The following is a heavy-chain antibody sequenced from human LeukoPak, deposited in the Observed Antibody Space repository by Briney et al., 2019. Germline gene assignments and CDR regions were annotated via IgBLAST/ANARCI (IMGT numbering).Heavy chain of an antibody. V-gene: IGHV1-2*02. CDR3: ARVTMVRGVVFDY. J-gene: IGHJ4*02. CDR2: INPNSGGT. D-gene: IGHD3-10*01. Sequence: ASVTVSCKASGYTFTGYYMHWVRQAPGQGLEWMGWINPNSGGTNYAQKFQGRVTMTRDTSISTAYMELSRLRSDDTAVYYCARVTMVRGVVFDYWGQGTLVTVSS. CDR1: GYTFTGYY.